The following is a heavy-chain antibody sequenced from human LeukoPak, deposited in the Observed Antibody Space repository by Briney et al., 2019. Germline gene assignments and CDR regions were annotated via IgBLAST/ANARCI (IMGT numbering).Heavy chain of an antibody. V-gene: IGHV4-59*01. CDR1: GGSINNYY. Sequence: SETLSLTCTVSGGSINNYYWSWIRQPPGKGLEWIGYIYYSGSTNYNPSLKSRVTISVDTSKNQFSLKLSSVTAADTAVYYCARVLGYYDILTGYYSYYFDYWGQGTLVTVSS. J-gene: IGHJ4*02. CDR2: IYYSGST. D-gene: IGHD3-9*01. CDR3: ARVLGYYDILTGYYSYYFDY.